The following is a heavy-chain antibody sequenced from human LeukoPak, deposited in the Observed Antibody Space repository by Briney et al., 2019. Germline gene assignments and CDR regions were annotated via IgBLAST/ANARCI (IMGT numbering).Heavy chain of an antibody. CDR3: AKSDISGWLLFDY. CDR1: GYRFTSYW. J-gene: IGHJ4*02. D-gene: IGHD6-19*01. Sequence: GESLKISCKVSGYRFTSYWIGWVRQMPGKGLEWMGIIYPGDSDTRYSPSFQGQVTISADKSISTAYLQWSSLKASDTAMYYCAKSDISGWLLFDYWGQGTLVTVSS. V-gene: IGHV5-51*01. CDR2: IYPGDSDT.